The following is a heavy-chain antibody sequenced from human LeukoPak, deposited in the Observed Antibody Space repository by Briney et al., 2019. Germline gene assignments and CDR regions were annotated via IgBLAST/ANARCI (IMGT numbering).Heavy chain of an antibody. D-gene: IGHD6-19*01. V-gene: IGHV3-30*04. J-gene: IGHJ4*02. Sequence: GGSLRLSCAASGFTFSSHAMHWVRQAPGKGLEWVAVISYDGSNKYYADSVKGRFTISRDNSKNTLYLQMNSLRAEDTAVYYCARDSPDSSGWYYYFDYWGQGTLVTVSS. CDR1: GFTFSSHA. CDR3: ARDSPDSSGWYYYFDY. CDR2: ISYDGSNK.